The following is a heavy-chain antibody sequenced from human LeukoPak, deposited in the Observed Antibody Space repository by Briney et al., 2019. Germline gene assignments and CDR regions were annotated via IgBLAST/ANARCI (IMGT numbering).Heavy chain of an antibody. J-gene: IGHJ5*02. CDR2: ISYDGNSK. Sequence: GGSLRLSGAASGFTFSSYGMHWVRQVPGKGLECVAFISYDGNSKYYPDSVKGRFTVSRDKSKNTLYLQMNNLRDEDTAVYYCAKDSREGYNFEWYRFDPRGQGTLVTVSS. D-gene: IGHD5-24*01. CDR3: AKDSREGYNFEWYRFDP. CDR1: GFTFSSYG. V-gene: IGHV3-30*18.